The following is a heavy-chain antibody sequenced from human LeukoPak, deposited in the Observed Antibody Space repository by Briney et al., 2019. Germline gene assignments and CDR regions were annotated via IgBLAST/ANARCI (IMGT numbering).Heavy chain of an antibody. CDR2: ISWNSGSI. CDR3: AKDISTRPKYFQH. Sequence: GGSLRLSCAASGFTFDDYAMHWVRQAPGKGLEWVSGISWNSGSIGYADSVMGRFTISRDNAKNSLYLQMNSLRAEDTALYYCAKDISTRPKYFQHWGQGTLVTVSS. J-gene: IGHJ1*01. V-gene: IGHV3-9*01. CDR1: GFTFDDYA.